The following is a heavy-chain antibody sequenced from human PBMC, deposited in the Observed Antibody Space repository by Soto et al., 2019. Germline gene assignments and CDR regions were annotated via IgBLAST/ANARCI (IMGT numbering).Heavy chain of an antibody. D-gene: IGHD5-18*01. CDR1: GFSLTTSGVG. Sequence: QITLKESGPMLVKPTQALTLTCTCSGFSLTTSGVGVGWIRQPPGKALEWLALVYWDDDKRYSPSLTNRRPLSRDTAKNQVVLTLTNVDPTDPGTYFCAHKRGFGYPASWGQGIMVTVSS. V-gene: IGHV2-5*02. CDR2: VYWDDDK. CDR3: AHKRGFGYPAS. J-gene: IGHJ5*02.